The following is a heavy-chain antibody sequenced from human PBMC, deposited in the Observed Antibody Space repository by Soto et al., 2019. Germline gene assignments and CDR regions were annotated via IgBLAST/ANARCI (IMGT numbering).Heavy chain of an antibody. J-gene: IGHJ4*02. CDR2: ISYNGNNK. CDR1: GFTFGTYG. Sequence: QVQLVESGGGVVLPGRSLRLSCVASGFTFGTYGMHWVRQAPGKGLEWVAVISYNGNNKFYADSVKGRFSISRDNSENTLYLEITSLRAEDTAVYYCVKDRGHIVVVSAATVEKWGQGTLVTVSS. CDR3: VKDRGHIVVVSAATVEK. V-gene: IGHV3-30*18. D-gene: IGHD2-21*01.